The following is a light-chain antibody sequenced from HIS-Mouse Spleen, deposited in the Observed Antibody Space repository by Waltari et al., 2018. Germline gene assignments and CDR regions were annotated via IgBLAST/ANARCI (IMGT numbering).Light chain of an antibody. V-gene: IGLV3-10*01. J-gene: IGLJ2*01. CDR3: YSTDSSGNHRV. Sequence: SYELTQPPSVSVSPGQTARITCSGDALPKKYAYWYQQKSGQAPVLVIYEDSKLPSGLPDRVSGSSSGTMATLTISGAQVEDEADYYCYSTDSSGNHRVFGGGTKLTVL. CDR2: EDS. CDR1: ALPKKY.